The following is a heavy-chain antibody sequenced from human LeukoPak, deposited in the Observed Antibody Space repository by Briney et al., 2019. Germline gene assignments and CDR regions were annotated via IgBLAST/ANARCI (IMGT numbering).Heavy chain of an antibody. CDR3: FLYYDILTGYYIGY. V-gene: IGHV1-2*06. Sequence: ASVKVSCKASGYTFTGYYMHWVRQAPGQGLEWMGRINPNSGGTNYVQKFQGRVTMTRDTSISTAYMELSRLRSDDTAVYYCFLYYDILTGYYIGYWGQGTLVTVSS. J-gene: IGHJ4*02. CDR2: INPNSGGT. D-gene: IGHD3-9*01. CDR1: GYTFTGYY.